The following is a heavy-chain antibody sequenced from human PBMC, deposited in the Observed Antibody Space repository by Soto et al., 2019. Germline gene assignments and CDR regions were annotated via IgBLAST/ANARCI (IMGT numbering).Heavy chain of an antibody. CDR1: GFTVSSNY. J-gene: IGHJ6*03. CDR3: ARGVHSYYYGSGSEYYYYYYMDV. Sequence: GGSLRLSCAASGFTVSSNYMSWVRQAPGKGLEWVSVIYSGGSTYYADSVKGGFTISRDNSKNTLYLQMNSLRAEDTAVYYWARGVHSYYYGSGSEYYYYYYMDVWGKGTTVTVSS. D-gene: IGHD3-10*01. CDR2: IYSGGST. V-gene: IGHV3-66*01.